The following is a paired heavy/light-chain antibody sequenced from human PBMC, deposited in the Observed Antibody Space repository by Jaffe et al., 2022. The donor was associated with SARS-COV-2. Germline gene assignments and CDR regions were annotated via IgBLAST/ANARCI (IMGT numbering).Light chain of an antibody. V-gene: IGKV3-20*01. Sequence: EIVLTQSPGTLSLSPGERATLACRASQSVSSSSLAWYRQKPGQPPRLLIYGASSRAAGIPDRFSGSGSGTDFTLTISRLEPEDFAVYYCQQYGSSPFTFGPGTKVDVK. J-gene: IGKJ3*01. CDR1: QSVSSSS. CDR3: QQYGSSPFT. CDR2: GAS.
Heavy chain of an antibody. D-gene: IGHD3-3*01. CDR1: GGTFSSHD. Sequence: QVQLVQSGAEVKKPGSSVKVSCKVSGGTFSSHDVSWVRQAPGQGLEWMGGIIPIFGTTNYAQTFQGRVTITADESTSTAYMELSSLTSEDTAVYYCARGRYQSGVISGSWSYYYGMDVWGQGTTVTVSS. CDR3: ARGRYQSGVISGSWSYYYGMDV. J-gene: IGHJ6*02. CDR2: IIPIFGTT. V-gene: IGHV1-69*01.